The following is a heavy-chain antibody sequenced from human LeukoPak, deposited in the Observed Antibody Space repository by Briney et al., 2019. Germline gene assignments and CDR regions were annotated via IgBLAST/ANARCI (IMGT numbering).Heavy chain of an antibody. J-gene: IGHJ4*02. CDR1: GGSIGSGDYY. D-gene: IGHD2-2*01. CDR3: ARTLGYCSSTSCFYYFDY. V-gene: IGHV4-30-4*08. CDR2: IYYSGST. Sequence: PSETLSLTCTVSGGSIGSGDYYWSWIRQPPGKGLEWIGYIYYSGSTYYNPSLKSRVTISVDTSKNQFSLKLSSVTVADTAVYYCARTLGYCSSTSCFYYFDYWGQGTLVTVSS.